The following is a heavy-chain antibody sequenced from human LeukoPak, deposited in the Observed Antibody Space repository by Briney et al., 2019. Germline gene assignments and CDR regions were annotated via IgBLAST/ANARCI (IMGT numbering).Heavy chain of an antibody. V-gene: IGHV4-59*08. CDR2: IYYSGST. CDR3: ARAREYYDYVWGSHRYIDY. Sequence: SETLSLTYTVSDGSISSYYWSWIRQPPGKGLEWIGYIYYSGSTNYNPSLKSRVTISVDTSKNQFSLKLSSVTAADTAVYYCARAREYYDYVWGSHRYIDYWGQGTLVTVSS. J-gene: IGHJ4*02. D-gene: IGHD3-16*02. CDR1: DGSISSYY.